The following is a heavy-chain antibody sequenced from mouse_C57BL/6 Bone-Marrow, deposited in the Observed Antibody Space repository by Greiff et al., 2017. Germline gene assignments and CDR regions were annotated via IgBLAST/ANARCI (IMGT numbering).Heavy chain of an antibody. D-gene: IGHD3-2*02. Sequence: EVQLMESGGDLVKPGGSLKLSCAASGFTFSSYGMSWVRQTPDKRLEWVATISSGGSYTYYPDSVKGRFTISRDNAKNTLYLQMSSLKSEDTAMYYCARQLRLRKAMDYWGQGTSVTVSS. CDR2: ISSGGSYT. V-gene: IGHV5-6*01. CDR3: ARQLRLRKAMDY. J-gene: IGHJ4*01. CDR1: GFTFSSYG.